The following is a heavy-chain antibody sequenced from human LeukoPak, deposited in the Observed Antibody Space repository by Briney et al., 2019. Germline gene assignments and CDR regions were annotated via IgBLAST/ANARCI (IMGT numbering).Heavy chain of an antibody. D-gene: IGHD5-12*01. J-gene: IGHJ4*02. V-gene: IGHV4-59*01. CDR2: IYHSGST. CDR1: GDSISNYY. CDR3: ARGGGYASPIGY. Sequence: PSETLSLTCTVSGDSISNYYWSWIRQPPGKGLEWIGYIYHSGSTNYNPSLKSRVTISVDTSKNQFSLKLSSVTAADTAVYYCARGGGYASPIGYWGQGALVTVSS.